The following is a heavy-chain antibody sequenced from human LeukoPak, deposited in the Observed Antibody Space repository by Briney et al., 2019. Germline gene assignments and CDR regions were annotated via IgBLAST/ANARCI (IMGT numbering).Heavy chain of an antibody. CDR2: ISSSSSYI. CDR1: GFTFSSYS. J-gene: IGHJ6*02. V-gene: IGHV3-21*01. CDR3: ARDRSIVVVPAVGMDV. Sequence: GGSLRLSCVASGFTFSSYSMNWVRQAPGKGLEWVSSISSSSSYIYYADSVKGRFTIPRDNAKNSLYLQMNGLRAEDTAVYYCARDRSIVVVPAVGMDVWGQGTTVTVSS. D-gene: IGHD2-2*01.